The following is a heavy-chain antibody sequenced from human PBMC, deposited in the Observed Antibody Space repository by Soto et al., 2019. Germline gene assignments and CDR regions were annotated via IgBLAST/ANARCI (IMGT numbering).Heavy chain of an antibody. V-gene: IGHV1-8*01. CDR2: MNPNSGNT. CDR1: GSTFTSYD. D-gene: IGHD3-10*01. Sequence: QVQLVQSGAEVKKPGASVKVSCKASGSTFTSYDINWVRQATGQGLEWMGWMNPNSGNTGSAQKFKGKVTMTRNTSISTAYKELSSLRSEDTAVYYCASCGSGSYYYYCYCMDVWGQGTTVTVSS. J-gene: IGHJ6*02. CDR3: ASCGSGSYYYYCYCMDV.